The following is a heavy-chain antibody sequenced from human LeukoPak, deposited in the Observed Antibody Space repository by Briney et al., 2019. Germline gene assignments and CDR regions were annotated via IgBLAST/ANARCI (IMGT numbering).Heavy chain of an antibody. V-gene: IGHV4-4*07. J-gene: IGHJ4*02. Sequence: SETLSLTCTVSGGSINVYYWSWIRQSAGKGLEWIGRIYRGGNTNYNPSLRSRVTVSADPSKKQFSLKLRSVTAADTAVYYCAIQYDYLGSGSFDFWGQGTLVTVSS. CDR1: GGSINVYY. D-gene: IGHD3-10*01. CDR3: AIQYDYLGSGSFDF. CDR2: IYRGGNT.